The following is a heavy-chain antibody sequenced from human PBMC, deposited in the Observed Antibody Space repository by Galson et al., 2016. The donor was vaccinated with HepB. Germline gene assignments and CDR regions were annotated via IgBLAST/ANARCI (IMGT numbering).Heavy chain of an antibody. CDR2: IKSKRSGGTI. CDR3: AHDTSCHYCFDY. D-gene: IGHD3-3*01. J-gene: IGHJ4*02. Sequence: SLRLSCAVSGVFFTDAWMNWARQAPGKGLEWVGRIKSKRSGGTIDYSSAVKVRFIISRDDSKNMLYLTMNSLKTEDTAVYYCAHDTSCHYCFDYWGQGTLVTVSA. V-gene: IGHV3-15*07. CDR1: GVFFTDAW.